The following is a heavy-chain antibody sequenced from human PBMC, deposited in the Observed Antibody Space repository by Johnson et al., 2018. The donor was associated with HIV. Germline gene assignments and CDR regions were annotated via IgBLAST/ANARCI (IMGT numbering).Heavy chain of an antibody. J-gene: IGHJ3*02. V-gene: IGHV3-23*04. D-gene: IGHD3-10*01. CDR1: GFTFSSYD. CDR2: ISGSGGST. Sequence: VQLVESGGGLVQPGGSLRLSCAASGFTFSSYDMHWVRQAPGKGLEWVSAISGSGGSTYYADSVKGRFTISRDNSKNTLYLQMNSLRAEDTAVYYCARFVPESGYAFDIWGQGTMVTVSS. CDR3: ARFVPESGYAFDI.